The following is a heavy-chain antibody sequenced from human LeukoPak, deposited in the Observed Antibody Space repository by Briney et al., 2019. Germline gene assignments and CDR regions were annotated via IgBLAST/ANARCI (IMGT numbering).Heavy chain of an antibody. CDR1: GFTFSSYG. D-gene: IGHD3-9*01. CDR3: AKDSDYDILTGYYNPFDY. CDR2: IRYDGSNK. V-gene: IGHV3-30*02. J-gene: IGHJ4*02. Sequence: QPGGSLRLSCAASGFTFSSYGMHWVRQAPGKGLEWVAFIRYDGSNKYYADSVKGRFTISRDNSKNTLYLQMNGLRAEDTAVYYCAKDSDYDILTGYYNPFDYWGQGTLVTVSS.